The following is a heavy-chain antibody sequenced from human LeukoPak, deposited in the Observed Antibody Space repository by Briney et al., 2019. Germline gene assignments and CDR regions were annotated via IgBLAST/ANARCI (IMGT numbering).Heavy chain of an antibody. D-gene: IGHD3-3*01. CDR1: GYTFTSYD. Sequence: GASVKVSCKASGYTFTSYDINWVRQATGQGLEWMGWMNPNSGNTGYAQKFQGRVTMTRNTSISTAYMELSSLRSEDTAVYYCARALRFLEWSTEDEYYYYGMDVWGQGTTVTVSS. V-gene: IGHV1-8*01. CDR3: ARALRFLEWSTEDEYYYYGMDV. CDR2: MNPNSGNT. J-gene: IGHJ6*02.